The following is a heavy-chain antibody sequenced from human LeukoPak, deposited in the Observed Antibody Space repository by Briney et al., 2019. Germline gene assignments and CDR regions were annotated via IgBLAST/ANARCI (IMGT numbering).Heavy chain of an antibody. V-gene: IGHV3-30*03. J-gene: IGHJ4*02. Sequence: PGRSLRLSCAASGFTFSRYGMHWVRQAPGKGLEWVAVVSFEGSNKYYADSVKGRFTISRDNSKNTLSLQMNSLRAEDTAVYYCARGWAPRGQKSCFDYWGRGTLVTVSS. CDR3: ARGWAPRGQKSCFDY. D-gene: IGHD1-26*01. CDR1: GFTFSRYG. CDR2: VSFEGSNK.